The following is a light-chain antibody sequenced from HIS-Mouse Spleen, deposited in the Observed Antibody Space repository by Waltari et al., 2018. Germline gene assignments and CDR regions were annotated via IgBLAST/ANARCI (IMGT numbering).Light chain of an antibody. V-gene: IGLV2-14*01. CDR2: EVS. CDR3: SSYTSSSTLWV. Sequence: QSALTQPASVSGSPGQSSTISCTGTSSAVCCYNYVSWYQQHPGKAPKLMIYEVSNRPSGVSNRFSGSKSGNTASLTISGLQAEDEADYYCSSYTSSSTLWVFGGGTKLTVL. CDR1: SSAVCCYNY. J-gene: IGLJ3*02.